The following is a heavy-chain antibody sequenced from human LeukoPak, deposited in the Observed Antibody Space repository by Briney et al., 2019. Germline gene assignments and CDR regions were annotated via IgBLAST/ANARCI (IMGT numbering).Heavy chain of an antibody. V-gene: IGHV1-18*04. CDR1: GYTFTGYY. CDR2: ISAYNGNT. J-gene: IGHJ4*02. CDR3: ARESGLYGSGSRY. D-gene: IGHD3-10*01. Sequence: ASVKVSCKASGYTFTGYYMHWVRQAPGQGLEWMGWISAYNGNTNYAQKLQGRVTMTTDTSTSTAYMELRSLRSDDTAVYYCARESGLYGSGSRYWGQGTLVTVSS.